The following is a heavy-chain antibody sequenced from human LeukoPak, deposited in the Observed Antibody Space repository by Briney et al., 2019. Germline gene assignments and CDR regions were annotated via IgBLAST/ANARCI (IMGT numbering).Heavy chain of an antibody. D-gene: IGHD4-23*01. CDR2: IYGGDAT. Sequence: GGSLRLSCAASGFIVTNNYMSWVRQAPGKGLEWVSAIYGGDATEYADSVKGRFIITRDISKNTLYLQMNTVRAEDTAVYYCARDSYGGNSKSYWGQGTLVTVSS. CDR3: ARDSYGGNSKSY. J-gene: IGHJ4*02. V-gene: IGHV3-53*01. CDR1: GFIVTNNY.